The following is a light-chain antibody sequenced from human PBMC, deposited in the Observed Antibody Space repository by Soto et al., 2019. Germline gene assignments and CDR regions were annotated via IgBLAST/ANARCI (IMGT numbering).Light chain of an antibody. CDR1: QDISNY. J-gene: IGKJ4*01. Sequence: DIQMTQSPSSLSASVGDRVTITCRASQDISNYLAWSQQKPGKVPKLLIYAASTLQSAVPSRFSGSGSGTDFTLTISSLQTEDVATDYCQKYNSAPRSFGGGTKVEIK. V-gene: IGKV1-27*01. CDR2: AAS. CDR3: QKYNSAPRS.